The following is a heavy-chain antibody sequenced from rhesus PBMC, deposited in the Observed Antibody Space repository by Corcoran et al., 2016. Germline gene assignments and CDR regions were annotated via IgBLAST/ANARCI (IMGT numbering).Heavy chain of an antibody. CDR1: GFTFSSYE. Sequence: DVQLVESGGGLVKPGGSLRLSCVASGFTFSSYERHWVRQAPGKGLEGVSVFIESGCPIYYADSVKGRFTISRDNAKNSLFLQMNSLRAEDTAVYYCTSSPHAGVVVATPGDYWGQGVLVTVSS. V-gene: IGHV3-100*02. D-gene: IGHD2-21*01. J-gene: IGHJ4*01. CDR2: FIESGCPI. CDR3: TSSPHAGVVVATPGDY.